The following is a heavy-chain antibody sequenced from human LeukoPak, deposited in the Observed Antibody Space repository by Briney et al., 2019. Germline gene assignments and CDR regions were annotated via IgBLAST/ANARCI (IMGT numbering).Heavy chain of an antibody. CDR3: ARGPSRDGHNLPDY. V-gene: IGHV4-4*02. J-gene: IGHJ4*02. CDR1: GGSISSSNW. Sequence: KPSGTLSLTCAVSGGSISSSNWWSWVRQPPGKGLEWIGEINHSGGTNYNPSLKSRVTISVDTSKNQFSLKLSSVTAADTAVYYCARGPSRDGHNLPDYWGQGTLVTVSS. D-gene: IGHD5-24*01. CDR2: INHSGGT.